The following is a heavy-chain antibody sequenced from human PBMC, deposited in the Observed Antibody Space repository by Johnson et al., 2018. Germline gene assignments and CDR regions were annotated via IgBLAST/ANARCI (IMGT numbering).Heavy chain of an antibody. CDR2: INAGGVGT. Sequence: VQLQESGGGAVQSGGSLRLSCAASGFTFSHYGMSWIRQAPGQGLEWVSRINAGGVGTDYATPVRGRFTCSRDNFKSTLFLQMNSLRAEDTGVYYCAIGGWGDHFEDWGQGTLVSVSS. CDR1: GFTFSHYG. V-gene: IGHV3-23*01. D-gene: IGHD7-27*01. CDR3: AIGGWGDHFED. J-gene: IGHJ4*02.